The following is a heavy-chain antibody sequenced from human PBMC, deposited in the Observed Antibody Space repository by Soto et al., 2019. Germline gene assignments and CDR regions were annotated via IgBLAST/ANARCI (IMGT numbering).Heavy chain of an antibody. Sequence: ASVKVSCKASGYKFTTYFIHWVRQAPGQGLEWMGMIHPSGDTGYAQKFRGRVTMTIDTSTTTAYMELMNLTSEDTAVYFSVRGYCTTSPCSGDFQFWGQGTQVTVSS. CDR2: IHPSGDT. CDR1: GYKFTTYF. J-gene: IGHJ1*01. CDR3: VRGYCTTSPCSGDFQF. D-gene: IGHD2-15*01. V-gene: IGHV1-46*01.